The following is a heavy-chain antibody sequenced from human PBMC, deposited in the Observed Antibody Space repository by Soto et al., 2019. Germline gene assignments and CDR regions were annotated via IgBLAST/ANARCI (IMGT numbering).Heavy chain of an antibody. CDR2: ISGSGDTS. CDR1: GFTFSSCG. Sequence: DVQLLESGGGLVQPGGSLRLSCAASGFTFSSCGMSWVRQAPGKGLEWVSAISGSGDTSYYADSVKGRFTISRDNSKSTLYLQMTSLGAEDTAVYYCAKEDVVPPAMAGWVVRIHDYWGQGTLVTVSS. D-gene: IGHD2-2*01. J-gene: IGHJ4*02. CDR3: AKEDVVPPAMAGWVVRIHDY. V-gene: IGHV3-23*01.